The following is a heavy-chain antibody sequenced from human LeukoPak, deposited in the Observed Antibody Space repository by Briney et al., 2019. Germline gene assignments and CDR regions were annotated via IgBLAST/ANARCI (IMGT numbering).Heavy chain of an antibody. D-gene: IGHD6-6*01. CDR2: MRYDGTNK. Sequence: GGSLRLSCSASGFSFSAYGMNWVRQAPGEGLEWVAFMRYDGTNKYFGDSVKGRFTISRDNSKNTLYLQMNSLRGEDTAVYYCVKDDWAGRPHYFDSWGQGTLVTVSS. CDR3: VKDDWAGRPHYFDS. V-gene: IGHV3-30*02. CDR1: GFSFSAYG. J-gene: IGHJ4*02.